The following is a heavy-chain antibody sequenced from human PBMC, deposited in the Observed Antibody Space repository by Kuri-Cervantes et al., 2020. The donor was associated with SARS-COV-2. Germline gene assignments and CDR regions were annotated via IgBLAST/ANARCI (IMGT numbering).Heavy chain of an antibody. J-gene: IGHJ3*02. CDR1: GGSFSGYY. D-gene: IGHD6-13*01. V-gene: IGHV4-34*01. CDR2: INHSGST. CDR3: ARGRGSSWRLNAFDI. Sequence: SDTLSLTCAVHGGSFSGYYWSWIRQPPGKGLEWIGEINHSGSTNYNPSLKSRVTISVDTSKNQFSLKLSSVTAADTAVYYCARGRGSSWRLNAFDIWGQGTMVTVSS.